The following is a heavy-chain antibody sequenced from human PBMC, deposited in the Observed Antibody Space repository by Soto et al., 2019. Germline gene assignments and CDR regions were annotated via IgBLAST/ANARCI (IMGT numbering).Heavy chain of an antibody. Sequence: GESLKISCKGSGYSFTSYWIGWVRQMPGKGLEWMGIIYPGDSDTRYSPSFQGQVTISAEKSISTAYQQWSSLKASDPSMDYCARPKGDCYDSSCYDALEIWGQGTMVTVSS. CDR1: GYSFTSYW. CDR3: ARPKGDCYDSSCYDALEI. CDR2: IYPGDSDT. J-gene: IGHJ3*02. D-gene: IGHD3-22*01. V-gene: IGHV5-51*01.